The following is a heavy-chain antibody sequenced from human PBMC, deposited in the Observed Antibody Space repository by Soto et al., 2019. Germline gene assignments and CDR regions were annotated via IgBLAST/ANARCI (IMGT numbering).Heavy chain of an antibody. CDR3: AKGGSSWSYFDY. Sequence: EVQMLESGGGLVQPGGSLRLSCEASGFTFSSYAMSWVRQAPGKGLEWVSTISVSGGGTYYADSVKGRFTISRDNSKNTLYLQMDSLRAEDTAVYYCAKGGSSWSYFDYWGQGTLVTVSS. CDR1: GFTFSSYA. CDR2: ISVSGGGT. J-gene: IGHJ4*02. D-gene: IGHD6-13*01. V-gene: IGHV3-23*01.